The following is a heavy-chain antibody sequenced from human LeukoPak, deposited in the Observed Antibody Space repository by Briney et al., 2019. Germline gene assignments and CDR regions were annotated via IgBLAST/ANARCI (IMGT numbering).Heavy chain of an antibody. CDR1: GFTFSSYS. Sequence: GGSLRLSCAAPGFTFSSYSMNWVRQAPGKGLEWVSSISSSSSYIYYADSVKGRFTISRDNAKNSLYLQMNSLRAEDTAVYYCARDYYRSGSYDYWGQGTLVTVSS. V-gene: IGHV3-21*01. CDR2: ISSSSSYI. J-gene: IGHJ4*02. CDR3: ARDYYRSGSYDY. D-gene: IGHD3-10*01.